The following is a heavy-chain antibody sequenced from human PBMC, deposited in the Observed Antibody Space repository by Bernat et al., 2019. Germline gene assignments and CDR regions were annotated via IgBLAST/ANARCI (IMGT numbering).Heavy chain of an antibody. CDR2: ISYDGSNK. D-gene: IGHD5-18*01. Sequence: QVQLVESGGGVVQPGRSLRLSCAASGFTFSSYAMHWVRQAPGKGLEWVAVISYDGSNKYYADSVKGRFTISRDNSKNTLYLQMNSLRAEDTAVYYCARGYSYGPERPETDFDYWGQGTLVTVSS. CDR3: ARGYSYGPERPETDFDY. J-gene: IGHJ4*02. V-gene: IGHV3-30-3*01. CDR1: GFTFSSYA.